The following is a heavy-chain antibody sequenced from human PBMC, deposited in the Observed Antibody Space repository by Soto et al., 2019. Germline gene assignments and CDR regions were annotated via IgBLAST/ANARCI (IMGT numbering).Heavy chain of an antibody. D-gene: IGHD2-2*01. CDR3: ATDNGVVVQAVEYYYYGMDV. CDR1: GFTFSSYS. Sequence: GGSLRLSCAASGFTFSSYSMNWVRQAPGKGLEWVSSISSSSSYIYYADSEKGRFTITRDNAKNSLYLQMNSLRAADTAVYYWATDNGVVVQAVEYYYYGMDVWGQGTTVTVSS. CDR2: ISSSSSYI. J-gene: IGHJ6*02. V-gene: IGHV3-21*01.